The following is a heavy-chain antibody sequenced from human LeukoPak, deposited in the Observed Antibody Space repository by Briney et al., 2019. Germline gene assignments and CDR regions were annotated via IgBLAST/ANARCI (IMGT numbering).Heavy chain of an antibody. J-gene: IGHJ4*02. Sequence: GRSLRLSCAASGFTFSNHGMHWARQAPGKGLEWVAVIWYDGSNKYYADSVKGRFTISRDNSRNTLYLQMDSLRAEDTAVYYCARVSSSGWYNSGFDYWGQGTLVTVSS. D-gene: IGHD6-19*01. CDR3: ARVSSSGWYNSGFDY. CDR2: IWYDGSNK. CDR1: GFTFSNHG. V-gene: IGHV3-33*01.